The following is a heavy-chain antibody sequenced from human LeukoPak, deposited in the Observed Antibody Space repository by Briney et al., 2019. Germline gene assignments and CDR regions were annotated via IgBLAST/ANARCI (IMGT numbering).Heavy chain of an antibody. CDR3: AEKDGTL. D-gene: IGHD1/OR15-1a*01. CDR1: SASISTSY. Sequence: PSETLSLTCTVSSASISTSYWTWIRQPPGKGLEWIGHISDSGSTNYNPSLNSRVTISVDTSKNQFSLNLRSVTAADTAVYDCAEKDGTLWGQGILVTVAS. CDR2: ISDSGST. J-gene: IGHJ4*02. V-gene: IGHV4-59*01.